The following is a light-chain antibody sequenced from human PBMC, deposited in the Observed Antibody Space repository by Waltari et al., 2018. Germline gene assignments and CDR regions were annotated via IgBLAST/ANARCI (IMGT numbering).Light chain of an antibody. J-gene: IGLJ1*01. CDR1: SIGSHS. CDR2: DDA. Sequence: SDVLTQAPSVSVAPGQTATITCRGDSIGSHSVHWYPQRPGQAPVVVVYDDAYRASGIPERISGSGSGNAATLTISRVQPGDEADYYCQVWDSSRDHPVFGPGTRVTVL. CDR3: QVWDSSRDHPV. V-gene: IGLV3-21*02.